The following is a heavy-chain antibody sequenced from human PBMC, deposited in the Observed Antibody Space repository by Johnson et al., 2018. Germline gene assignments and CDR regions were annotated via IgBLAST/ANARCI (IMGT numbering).Heavy chain of an antibody. D-gene: IGHD3-22*01. V-gene: IGHV3-30*03. Sequence: VQLQESGGGVVQPGRSLRLSCAGSGFSFSTYGMHWVRQAPGKGLEWVAVISYDGSNKYYADSVKGRFTISRDSSKNTLYLKMNSLRAEETAVYYCARVRITMIVVGAFDIWGQGTMVTVSS. CDR1: GFSFSTYG. CDR3: ARVRITMIVVGAFDI. CDR2: ISYDGSNK. J-gene: IGHJ3*02.